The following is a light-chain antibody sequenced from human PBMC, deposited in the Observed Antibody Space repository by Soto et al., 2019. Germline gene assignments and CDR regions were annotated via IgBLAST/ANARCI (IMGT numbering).Light chain of an antibody. J-gene: IGKJ1*01. CDR1: QRVSTY. CDR3: LQRSNSPLVWR. CDR2: DAS. Sequence: EVVLTQSPATLPLSPGERATLSCRASQRVSTYLAWYQQKPGQAPRLLIYDASNRAPGIPARFSGSGSGTDFSLTISSLEPEDFAVYYCLQRSNSPLVWRFGHGTKVDIK. V-gene: IGKV3-11*01.